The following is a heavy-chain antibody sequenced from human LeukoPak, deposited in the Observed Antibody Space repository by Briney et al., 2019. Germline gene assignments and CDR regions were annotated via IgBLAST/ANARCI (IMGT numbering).Heavy chain of an antibody. CDR1: GYTFTGYY. J-gene: IGHJ4*02. CDR2: INPNSGGT. D-gene: IGHD1-1*01. Sequence: GASVKVSCKASGYTFTGYYMHWVRQAPGQGLEWMGWINPNSGGTNYAQKFQGRVTMTRDTSISTAYMELSRLRSDDTAVYYCARAAVPVIQPPTNKYYFDYWGQGTLVTVSS. CDR3: ARAAVPVIQPPTNKYYFDY. V-gene: IGHV1-2*02.